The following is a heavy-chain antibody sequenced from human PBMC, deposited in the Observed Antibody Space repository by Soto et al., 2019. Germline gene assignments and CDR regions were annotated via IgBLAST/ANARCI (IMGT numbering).Heavy chain of an antibody. CDR3: ARGGQYSSSWLDY. CDR1: CSTFTSYG. Sequence: ASLQVSCKASCSTFTSYGISWVRQAPGQGLEWMGWISAYNGNTNYAQKLQGRVTMTTDTSTSTGYMELRSLRSDDTAAYYCARGGQYSSSWLDYWGQGTLVTVSS. D-gene: IGHD6-13*01. CDR2: ISAYNGNT. V-gene: IGHV1-18*04. J-gene: IGHJ4*02.